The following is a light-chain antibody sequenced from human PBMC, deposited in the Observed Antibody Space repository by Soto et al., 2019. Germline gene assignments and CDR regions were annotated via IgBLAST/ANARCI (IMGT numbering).Light chain of an antibody. Sequence: ETVLTQSPPPVSLSPGDTATLPCRASQSVSSNKLAWYQQKPGQAPRLLIYSASTRATGIPARLIGSGSGTDFTLTISRLEPEDFAVYYCQQYGSSGTFGQGTKV. V-gene: IGKV3-20*01. CDR2: SAS. CDR3: QQYGSSGT. CDR1: QSVSSNK. J-gene: IGKJ1*01.